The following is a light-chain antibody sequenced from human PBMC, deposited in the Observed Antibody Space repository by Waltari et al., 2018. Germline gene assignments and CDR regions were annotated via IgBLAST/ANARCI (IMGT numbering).Light chain of an antibody. CDR3: QSYDSSTNWV. CDR1: SARIHRNF. Sequence: FVLTQPHSVSESPGNTATLSCPTSSARIHRNFVHAYQQRPGTAPAPVIYEDSHRPSGVPDRFSGSVDSSSNSAYLTISGLKTEDEADYFCQSYDSSTNWVFGGGTKLTVL. CDR2: EDS. V-gene: IGLV6-57*04. J-gene: IGLJ3*02.